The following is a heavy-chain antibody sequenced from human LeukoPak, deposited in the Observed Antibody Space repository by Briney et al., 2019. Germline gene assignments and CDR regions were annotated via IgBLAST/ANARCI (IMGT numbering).Heavy chain of an antibody. Sequence: ASVKVSCKASGYTFTSYDINWVRQATGQGLEWMGWMNPNSGNTGYAQKFQGRVTMTRNTSISTAYMELSSLRSEDTAVYYCARFRYCGGDCHYYFDYWGQGTLVTVSS. CDR1: GYTFTSYD. CDR3: ARFRYCGGDCHYYFDY. CDR2: MNPNSGNT. J-gene: IGHJ4*02. V-gene: IGHV1-8*01. D-gene: IGHD2-21*02.